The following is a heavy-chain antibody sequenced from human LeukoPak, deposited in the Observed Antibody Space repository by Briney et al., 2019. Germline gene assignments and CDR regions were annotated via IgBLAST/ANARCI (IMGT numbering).Heavy chain of an antibody. CDR3: ARALHGGSYFLDY. V-gene: IGHV4-34*01. CDR1: GGSFSGYY. D-gene: IGHD1-26*01. J-gene: IGHJ4*02. Sequence: SETLSLTCAVYGGSFSGYYWSWIRQPPGKGLEWIGEISHSGSTNYSPSLKSRVTISVDTSKNQFSLKLSSVTAADTAVYYCARALHGGSYFLDYWGQGTLVTVSS. CDR2: ISHSGST.